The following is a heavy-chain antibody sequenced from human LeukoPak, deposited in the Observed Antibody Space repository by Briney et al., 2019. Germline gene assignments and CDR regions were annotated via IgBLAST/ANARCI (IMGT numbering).Heavy chain of an antibody. CDR3: ARDRSYYGSGSYYNVGYYYYYGMDV. J-gene: IGHJ6*02. V-gene: IGHV4-59*01. CDR2: IYYSGST. D-gene: IGHD3-10*01. CDR1: GGSISSYY. Sequence: PSETLSLTCTVSGGSISSYYWSWIRQPPGKGLEWIGYIYYSGSTNYNPSLKSRVTISVDTSKNQFSLKLSSVTAADTAVYYCARDRSYYGSGSYYNVGYYYYYGMDVWGQGTTVTAPS.